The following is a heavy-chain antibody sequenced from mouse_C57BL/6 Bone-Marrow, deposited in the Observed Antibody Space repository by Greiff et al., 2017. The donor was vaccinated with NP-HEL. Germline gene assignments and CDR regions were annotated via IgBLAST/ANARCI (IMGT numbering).Heavy chain of an antibody. CDR2: IYPGSGNT. V-gene: IGHV1-66*01. CDR1: GYSFTSYY. CDR3: ARSEYTYYAMDY. J-gene: IGHJ4*01. D-gene: IGHD2-10*02. Sequence: QVQLKESGPELVKPGASVKISCKASGYSFTSYYIHWVKQRPGQGLEWIGWIYPGSGNTKYNEKFKGKATLTADTSSSTAYMQLSSLTSEDSAVYYCARSEYTYYAMDYWGQGTSVTVSS.